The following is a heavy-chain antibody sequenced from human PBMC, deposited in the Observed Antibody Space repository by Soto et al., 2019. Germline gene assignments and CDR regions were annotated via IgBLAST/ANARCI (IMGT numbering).Heavy chain of an antibody. Sequence: PGESLKISCHGSGYTFTTYWIVWVRQMPGKGLEWMGIIYPGDHETRYSPSFHGKVTISADKSINTAYLQWSSLEASDSAFYYCARSPRSSPYFDYWGQGALVTVSS. V-gene: IGHV5-51*01. D-gene: IGHD6-13*01. CDR3: ARSPRSSPYFDY. CDR1: GYTFTTYW. J-gene: IGHJ4*02. CDR2: IYPGDHET.